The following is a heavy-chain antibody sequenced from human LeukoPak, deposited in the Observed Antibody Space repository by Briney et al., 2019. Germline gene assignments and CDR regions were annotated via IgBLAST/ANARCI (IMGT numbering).Heavy chain of an antibody. CDR1: GGSISSYY. Sequence: SETLSLTCTVSGGSISSYYWSWIRQPPGKGLEWIGYIYYSGSTNYNPSLKSRVTISVDTSKNQFSLKLSSATAADTAVYYCARGGTRYCSGGSCYGFDYWGQGTLVTVSS. J-gene: IGHJ4*02. CDR2: IYYSGST. CDR3: ARGGTRYCSGGSCYGFDY. D-gene: IGHD2-15*01. V-gene: IGHV4-59*01.